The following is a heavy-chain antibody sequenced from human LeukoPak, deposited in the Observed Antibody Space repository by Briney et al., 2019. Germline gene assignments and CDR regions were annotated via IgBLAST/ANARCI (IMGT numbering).Heavy chain of an antibody. CDR1: GFTVSSNY. CDR3: ARATYYYDSSGYYVFYFDN. J-gene: IGHJ4*02. D-gene: IGHD3-22*01. CDR2: IFSGGST. V-gene: IGHV3-53*01. Sequence: GGPLKLSCEPYGFTVSSNYMSWARQAQGKGLEWVPVIFSGGSTYYADSVKGRFTISRDNSKNTLYLQMNSLRAEDTAVYYCARATYYYDSSGYYVFYFDNWGQGTLVTVSS.